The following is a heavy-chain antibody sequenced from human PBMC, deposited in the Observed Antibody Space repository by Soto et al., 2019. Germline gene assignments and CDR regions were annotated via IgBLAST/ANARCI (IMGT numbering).Heavy chain of an antibody. CDR2: ISWNSGSI. V-gene: IGHV3-9*01. Sequence: EVQLVESGGGLVQPGRSLRLSCAASGFTFDDYAMHWVRQAPGKGLEWVSGISWNSGSIGYADSVKGRFTISRDNAKNSLYLQMKSLRAEDTALYYCAKYIGGDYHPGFDYWGQGTLVTVSS. J-gene: IGHJ4*02. CDR1: GFTFDDYA. D-gene: IGHD4-17*01. CDR3: AKYIGGDYHPGFDY.